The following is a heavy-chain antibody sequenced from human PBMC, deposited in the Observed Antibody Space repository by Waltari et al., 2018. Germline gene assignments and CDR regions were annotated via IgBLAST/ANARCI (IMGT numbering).Heavy chain of an antibody. V-gene: IGHV3-23*01. CDR2: ISGSGGST. D-gene: IGHD6-13*01. CDR3: AKDPGPAPSSWYPYYYYGMDV. Sequence: EVQLLESGGGLVQPGGSLRLSCAASGFTFSSYAMSWVRQAPGKGLEWVSAISGSGGSTYYADSVKGRFTISRDNSKNTLYLQRNSLRAEDTAVYYCAKDPGPAPSSWYPYYYYGMDVWGQGTTVTVSS. J-gene: IGHJ6*02. CDR1: GFTFSSYA.